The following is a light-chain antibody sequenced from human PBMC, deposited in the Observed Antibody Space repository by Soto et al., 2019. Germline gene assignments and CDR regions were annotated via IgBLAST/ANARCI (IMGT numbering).Light chain of an antibody. J-gene: IGKJ5*01. CDR1: QSVYSKY. V-gene: IGKV3-20*01. Sequence: DIVLTQSPGTLSLSPGESATLSCRASQSVYSKYLAWCQQKPGRAPSLLIYGASSRARGILDRFSGTGSGTDFTLIISRLEPEDFAVYYCQDHGDSALTFGHGTRLEIK. CDR3: QDHGDSALT. CDR2: GAS.